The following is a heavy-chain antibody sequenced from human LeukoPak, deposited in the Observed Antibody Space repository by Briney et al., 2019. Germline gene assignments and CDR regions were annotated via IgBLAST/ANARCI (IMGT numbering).Heavy chain of an antibody. Sequence: SETLSLTCTVSRGSISSPNWWTWVRQPPGMGLEWIGEIYHSGSTNYNPSLMSRLTISVDKSRNQFSLKLSSVTAADTAVYYCASRTASALEGFDTWGQGTMVTVSS. J-gene: IGHJ3*02. V-gene: IGHV4-4*02. CDR2: IYHSGST. CDR1: RGSISSPNW. CDR3: ASRTASALEGFDT. D-gene: IGHD6-19*01.